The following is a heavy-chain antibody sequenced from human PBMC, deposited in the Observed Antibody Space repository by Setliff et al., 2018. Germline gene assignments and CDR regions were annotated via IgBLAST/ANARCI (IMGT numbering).Heavy chain of an antibody. V-gene: IGHV4-61*09. D-gene: IGHD6-19*01. CDR3: ARASSGWYSAYYYYMDV. CDR1: GRSVSRDSDF. CDR2: INRRGST. Sequence: SETLSLTCTVSGRSVSRDSDFWNWLRQPAGKGLEWIGHINRRGSTNFSPSLKSRVTISLDTSKNQFSLNLTSVTAADTAVYYCARASSGWYSAYYYYMDVWGKGTTVTVSS. J-gene: IGHJ6*03.